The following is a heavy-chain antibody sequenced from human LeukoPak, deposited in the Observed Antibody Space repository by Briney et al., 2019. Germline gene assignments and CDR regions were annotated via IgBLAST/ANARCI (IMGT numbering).Heavy chain of an antibody. J-gene: IGHJ5*02. CDR1: GFTFDDYG. CDR3: AREVRRVSPPWSSYSSSSGFWFDP. V-gene: IGHV3-20*04. Sequence: GGSLRLPCAASGFTFDDYGMSWVRQAPGKGLEWVSGINWNGGSTGYADSVKGRFTISRDNAKNSLYLQMNSLRAEDTALYYCAREVRRVSPPWSSYSSSSGFWFDPWGQGTLVTVSS. CDR2: INWNGGST. D-gene: IGHD6-6*01.